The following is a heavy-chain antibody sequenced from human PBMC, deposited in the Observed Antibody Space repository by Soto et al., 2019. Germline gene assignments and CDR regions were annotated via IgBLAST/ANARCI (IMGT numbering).Heavy chain of an antibody. CDR1: GFTFSNYA. CDR3: ARDPQGSYCYIDY. Sequence: PGGSLRLSCAAPGFTFSNYAIHWVRQAPGKGLEWVTIISKDGNSKHYADSVKGRFTISRDNSKNTLFLQMNSLRAEDTAVYYCARDPQGSYCYIDYWGQGTPVTVSS. J-gene: IGHJ4*02. CDR2: ISKDGNSK. D-gene: IGHD3-10*01. V-gene: IGHV3-30-3*01.